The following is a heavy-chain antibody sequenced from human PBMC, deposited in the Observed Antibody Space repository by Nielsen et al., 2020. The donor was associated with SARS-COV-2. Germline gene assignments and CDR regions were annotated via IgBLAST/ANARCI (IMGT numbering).Heavy chain of an antibody. CDR2: IKQDGSEK. V-gene: IGHV3-7*03. J-gene: IGHJ3*02. D-gene: IGHD6-13*01. CDR3: ARDLYSSSWYPFAAFDI. CDR1: GFTFSSYW. Sequence: GESLKISCAASGFTFSSYWMSWVRQAPGKGLEWVANIKQDGSEKYYVDSVKGRFTISRDNAKNSLYLQMNSLRAEDTAVYYCARDLYSSSWYPFAAFDIWGQGTMVTVSS.